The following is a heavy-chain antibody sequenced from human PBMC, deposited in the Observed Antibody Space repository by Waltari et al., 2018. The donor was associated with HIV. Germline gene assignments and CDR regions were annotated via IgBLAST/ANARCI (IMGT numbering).Heavy chain of an antibody. V-gene: IGHV3-21*01. D-gene: IGHD6-13*01. CDR1: GFTFRSYS. CDR3: ARVWYSSSRGEPDY. J-gene: IGHJ4*02. Sequence: SCVVSGFTFRSYSMNWVRQAPGKGLEWVSSISSSGSYIYYADSLKGRFTISRDNAKNSLYLQMNSLRAEDTAVYYCARVWYSSSRGEPDYWGQGALVTVSS. CDR2: ISSSGSYI.